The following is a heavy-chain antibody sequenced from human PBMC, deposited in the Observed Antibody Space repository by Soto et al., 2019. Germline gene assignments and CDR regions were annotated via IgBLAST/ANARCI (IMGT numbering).Heavy chain of an antibody. CDR2: IWYDGSNK. D-gene: IGHD3-22*01. J-gene: IGHJ4*02. CDR1: GFTFSSYG. CDR3: ARGFAHDSSGYYLDLVFDY. Sequence: QVQLVESGGGVVQPGRSLRLSCAASGFTFSSYGMHWVRQAPCKGLEWVAVIWYDGSNKSYADSVKGRFPISRDNPKNTLYLKVNSLRAEDTAVYYCARGFAHDSSGYYLDLVFDYWGQGTLVIVSS. V-gene: IGHV3-33*01.